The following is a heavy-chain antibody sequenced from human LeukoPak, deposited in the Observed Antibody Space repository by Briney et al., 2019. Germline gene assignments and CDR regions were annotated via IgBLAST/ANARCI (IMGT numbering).Heavy chain of an antibody. D-gene: IGHD3-22*01. V-gene: IGHV3-30-3*01. CDR1: GFTFSSNA. CDR2: ISYDGANK. Sequence: GGSLRLSCAASGFTFSSNAMHWVRQAPGKGLEWVAVISYDGANKYYADSAKGRFIISRDNSKNTLYLQINSLRAEDTAVYYCAREGGDSSGYYPGDYWGQGTLVTVSS. J-gene: IGHJ4*02. CDR3: AREGGDSSGYYPGDY.